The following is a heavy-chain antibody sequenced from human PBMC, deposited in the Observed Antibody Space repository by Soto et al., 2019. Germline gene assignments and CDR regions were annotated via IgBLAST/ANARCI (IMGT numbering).Heavy chain of an antibody. CDR3: ARGRGYSYGLDP. Sequence: SETLSLTCXVSGDSISSNNNYWSWIRQPPGEGLEWIGFISYSGTTSYSPSLKSRVAISLDTSKNQFSLSLSSVAAADTAVYYCARGRGYSYGLDPWGQGTLVTVSS. V-gene: IGHV4-30-4*01. CDR1: GDSISSNNNY. J-gene: IGHJ5*02. CDR2: ISYSGTT. D-gene: IGHD5-18*01.